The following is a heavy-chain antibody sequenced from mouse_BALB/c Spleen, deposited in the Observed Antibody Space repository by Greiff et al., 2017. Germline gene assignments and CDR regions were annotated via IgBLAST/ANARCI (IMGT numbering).Heavy chain of an antibody. CDR2: IHPSDSET. Sequence: QVQLQQPGAELVRPGASVKLSCKASGYSFTSYWMNWVKQRPGQGLEWIGIIHPSDSETRLNQKFKDKATLTVDKSSSTAYMQLSSPTSEDSAVYYCARLLVDAYYFDDWGQGTTRTVSS. CDR3: ARLLVDAYYFDD. J-gene: IGHJ2*01. CDR1: GYSFTSYW. V-gene: IGHV1-61*01. D-gene: IGHD1-1*02.